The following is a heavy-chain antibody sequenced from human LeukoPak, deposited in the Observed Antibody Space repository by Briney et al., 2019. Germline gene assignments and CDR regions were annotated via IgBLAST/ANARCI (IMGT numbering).Heavy chain of an antibody. D-gene: IGHD3-22*01. V-gene: IGHV3-43*02. Sequence: GGSLRLSCAASGFTFDDYAMHWVRQAPGKGLEWVSLISGDGGSTYYADSAKGRFTISRDNSKNSLYLQMNSLRTEDTALYYCAEDMRPEVYYYDSSGPARFDPWGQGALVTVSS. CDR3: AEDMRPEVYYYDSSGPARFDP. CDR2: ISGDGGST. CDR1: GFTFDDYA. J-gene: IGHJ5*02.